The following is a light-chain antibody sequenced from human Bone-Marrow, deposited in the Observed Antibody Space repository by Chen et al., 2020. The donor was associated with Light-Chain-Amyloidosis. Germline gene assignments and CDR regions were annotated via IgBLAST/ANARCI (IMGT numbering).Light chain of an antibody. Sequence: QSALTQPASGSGSPGQSITISCTGTSSDVGGDNHVSWYQQHPDKAPKLMIYEVTNRPSWVPDRFSGSKSANTASLTISGLQTEDEADYFCSSYTITNTLVFGSGTRVTVL. J-gene: IGLJ1*01. CDR1: SSDVGGDNH. CDR3: SSYTITNTLV. CDR2: EVT. V-gene: IGLV2-14*01.